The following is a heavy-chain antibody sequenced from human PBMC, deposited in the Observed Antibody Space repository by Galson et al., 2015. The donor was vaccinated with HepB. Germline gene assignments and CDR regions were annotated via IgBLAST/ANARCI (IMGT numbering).Heavy chain of an antibody. Sequence: SLRLSCAASGFTFSSYWMSWVRQAPGKGLEWVANIKQDGSEKYYVDSVKGRFTISRDNAKNSLYLQMNSLRAEDTAVYYCARVGYSYGYYYFDYWGQGTLVTVSS. CDR2: IKQDGSEK. CDR1: GFTFSSYW. V-gene: IGHV3-7*01. J-gene: IGHJ4*02. CDR3: ARVGYSYGYYYFDY. D-gene: IGHD5-18*01.